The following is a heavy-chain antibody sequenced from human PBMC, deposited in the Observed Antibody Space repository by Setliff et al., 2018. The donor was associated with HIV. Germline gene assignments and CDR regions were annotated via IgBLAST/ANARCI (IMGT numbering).Heavy chain of an antibody. CDR2: IYASGST. J-gene: IGHJ4*02. D-gene: IGHD3-3*01. V-gene: IGHV4-4*07. CDR3: ARGREWTHLDY. CDR1: GGSISSYY. Sequence: KPSETLSLTCTVSGGSISSYYWSWIRQPAGKGLEWIGRIYASGSTNYNPSLKSRVTMSVDTSKNHFSLKLSSVTAADTAVFYCARGREWTHLDYWGQETLVTVSS.